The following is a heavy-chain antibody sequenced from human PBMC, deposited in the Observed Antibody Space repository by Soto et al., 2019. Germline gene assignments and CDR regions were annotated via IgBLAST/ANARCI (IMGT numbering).Heavy chain of an antibody. CDR2: IYYSGST. J-gene: IGHJ5*02. CDR3: ATTYYYGSGSYAPNWFDP. D-gene: IGHD3-10*01. CDR1: GGSISSSSYY. V-gene: IGHV4-39*01. Sequence: SETLSLTCTVSGGSISSSSYYWGWIRQPPGKGLEWIGSIYYSGSTYYNPSLKSRVTLSVDTSKNQFSLKLSSVTAADTAVYYCATTYYYGSGSYAPNWFDPWGQGTLVTVSS.